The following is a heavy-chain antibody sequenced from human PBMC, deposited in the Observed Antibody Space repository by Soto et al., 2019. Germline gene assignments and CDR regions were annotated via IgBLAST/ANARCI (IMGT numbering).Heavy chain of an antibody. V-gene: IGHV3-48*04. CDR1: GFTFSSYA. CDR2: ISSSSSYT. D-gene: IGHD6-13*01. J-gene: IGHJ4*02. Sequence: EVQLLESGGGLVQPGGSLRLSCAASGFTFSSYAMSWVRQAPGKGLEWVSYISSSSSYTNYADSVKGRFTISRDNAKNSLYLQMNSLRAEDTAVYYCARDGAAAAGNDYWGQGTLVTVSS. CDR3: ARDGAAAAGNDY.